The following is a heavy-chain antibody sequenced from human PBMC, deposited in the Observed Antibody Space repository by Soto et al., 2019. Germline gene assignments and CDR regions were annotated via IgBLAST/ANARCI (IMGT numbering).Heavy chain of an antibody. V-gene: IGHV3-48*03. CDR2: ISSSGSTI. CDR1: GFTFSSYE. J-gene: IGHJ5*02. Sequence: PGGSLRLSCAASGFTFSSYEMNWVRQAPGKGLEWVSYISSSGSTIYYADSVKGRFTISRDNAKNSLYLQMNSLRAEDTAVYYCARLRPNEDWFDPWGQGTLVTVSS. CDR3: ARLRPNEDWFDP. D-gene: IGHD3-16*01.